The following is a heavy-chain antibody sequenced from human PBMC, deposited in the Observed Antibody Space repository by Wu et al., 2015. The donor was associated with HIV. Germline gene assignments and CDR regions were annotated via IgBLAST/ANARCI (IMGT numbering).Heavy chain of an antibody. CDR3: AREEEAIAIFDP. Sequence: QVQLVQSGAEVKKPGASVKVSCKASGYNFTGYYLHWVRQAPGQGLEWMGWINPNSGGTKYEQKFEGRVTMTRDTSISTAYMELSRVRSDDTAVYYCAREEEAIAIFDPWGQGTLVTVSS. J-gene: IGHJ5*02. CDR2: INPNSGGT. V-gene: IGHV1-2*02. D-gene: IGHD6-13*01. CDR1: GYNFTGYY.